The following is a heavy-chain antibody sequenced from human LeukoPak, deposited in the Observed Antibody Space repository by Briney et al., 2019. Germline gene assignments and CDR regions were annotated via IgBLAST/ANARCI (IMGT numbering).Heavy chain of an antibody. CDR1: GGSFSAYY. CDR3: ITPLPYSAQ. D-gene: IGHD2-21*01. Sequence: ETLSLTCAVYGGSFSAYYWSWIRQPPGKGLEWVGRIKPKTDGETTEYAAPVKDRFSISRDDSKSMMYLQMNSLKTEDTAVYYCITPLPYSAQGGQGTLVTVSS. CDR2: IKPKTDGETT. V-gene: IGHV3-15*07. J-gene: IGHJ4*02.